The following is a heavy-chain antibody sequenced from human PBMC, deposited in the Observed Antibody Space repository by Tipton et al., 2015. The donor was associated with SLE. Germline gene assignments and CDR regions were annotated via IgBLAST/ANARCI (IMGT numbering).Heavy chain of an antibody. D-gene: IGHD6-19*01. J-gene: IGHJ4*02. Sequence: TLSLTCTVPGGSISSHYWSWIRQPPGKGLEWIGYIYYSGSTNYNPSLKSRVTISIDTSKNQFSLKLSSVTAADTAVYYCARDQAVAGSYYFDYWGQGTLVTVSS. CDR2: IYYSGST. CDR3: ARDQAVAGSYYFDY. V-gene: IGHV4-59*11. CDR1: GGSISSHY.